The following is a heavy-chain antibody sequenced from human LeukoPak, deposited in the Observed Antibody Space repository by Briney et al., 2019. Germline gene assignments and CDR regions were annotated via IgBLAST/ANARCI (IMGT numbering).Heavy chain of an antibody. V-gene: IGHV4-4*07. J-gene: IGHJ5*02. D-gene: IGHD4-11*01. CDR1: GGSISSYY. CDR3: ARDRGLKTTVKYNWFDP. Sequence: SETLSLTCTVSGGSISSYYWSWIRQPAGKGLEWIGRIYTSGSTNYNPSLKRRVTMSVDTSKNQFSLKLSSVTAADTAVYYFARDRGLKTTVKYNWFDPWGQGTLVTVSS. CDR2: IYTSGST.